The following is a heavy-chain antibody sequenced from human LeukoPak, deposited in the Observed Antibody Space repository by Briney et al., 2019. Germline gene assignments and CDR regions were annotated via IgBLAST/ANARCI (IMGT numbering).Heavy chain of an antibody. CDR2: INPNSGGT. V-gene: IGHV1-2*02. CDR1: GYTFTGYY. Sequence: ASVKVSCKASGYTFTGYYMHWVRQAPGQGLEWMGWINPNSGGTNYAQKFQGRVTMTRDTSIGTAYMELSRLRSDDTAVYYCARDLALYDSSGYYYPKDYWGQGTLVTVSS. D-gene: IGHD3-22*01. J-gene: IGHJ4*02. CDR3: ARDLALYDSSGYYYPKDY.